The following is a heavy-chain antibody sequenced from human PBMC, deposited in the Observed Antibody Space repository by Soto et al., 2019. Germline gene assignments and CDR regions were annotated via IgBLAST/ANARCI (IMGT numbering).Heavy chain of an antibody. Sequence: ASGKVSCKVSGYTLTELAMHWVRHAPGKGLEWMGGFDPEDGETIYAQKFQGRVTMTEDTSTDTAYMELSSLRSEDTAVYYCATSSITMIVVVTQGSFDYWGQGTLVTVSS. CDR2: FDPEDGET. V-gene: IGHV1-24*01. CDR3: ATSSITMIVVVTQGSFDY. D-gene: IGHD3-22*01. CDR1: GYTLTELA. J-gene: IGHJ4*02.